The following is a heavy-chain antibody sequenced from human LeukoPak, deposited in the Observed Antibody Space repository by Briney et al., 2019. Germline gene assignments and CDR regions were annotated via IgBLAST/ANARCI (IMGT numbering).Heavy chain of an antibody. CDR1: GGSISSYY. CDR3: ARSDYYDSSGYPTHLNWFDP. J-gene: IGHJ5*02. CDR2: IYITGST. V-gene: IGHV4-4*07. Sequence: SETLSLTCTVSGGSISSYYWSWIRQPAGKGLEWIARIYITGSTNYNPSLKIRVTMSVDTSKNQFSLKLSSVTAADTAVYYCARSDYYDSSGYPTHLNWFDPWGQGTLVTVSS. D-gene: IGHD3-22*01.